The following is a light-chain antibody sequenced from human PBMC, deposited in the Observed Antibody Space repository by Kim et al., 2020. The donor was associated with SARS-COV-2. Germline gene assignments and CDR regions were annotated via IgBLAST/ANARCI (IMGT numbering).Light chain of an antibody. CDR2: DVR. Sequence: GQSITISCTGTSSDVGGYNFVSWHQQHPGKAPKLMIYDVRRRPSGVSTRFAVSKYGDTASLTISGLQAEDEADYYCGSYASGPTWVFGGGTQLTDL. CDR3: GSYASGPTWV. CDR1: SSDVGGYNF. V-gene: IGLV2-14*03. J-gene: IGLJ3*02.